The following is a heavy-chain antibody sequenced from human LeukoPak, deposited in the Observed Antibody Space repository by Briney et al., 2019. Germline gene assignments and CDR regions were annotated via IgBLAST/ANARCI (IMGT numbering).Heavy chain of an antibody. Sequence: SETLSLTCTVSGGSISSYYWSWIRQPPGKGLEWIGYIYYSGSTNYNPSLKSRVTISVDTSKNQFSLKLSSVTAADTAVYYCARGKYSGSYLYYFDYWGQGTLVTVSS. J-gene: IGHJ4*02. CDR2: IYYSGST. CDR3: ARGKYSGSYLYYFDY. V-gene: IGHV4-59*01. D-gene: IGHD1-26*01. CDR1: GGSISSYY.